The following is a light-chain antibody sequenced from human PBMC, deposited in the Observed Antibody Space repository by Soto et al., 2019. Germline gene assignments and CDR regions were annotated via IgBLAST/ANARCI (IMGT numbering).Light chain of an antibody. J-gene: IGLJ2*01. Sequence: QSALTQPRSVSGSPGQSVTISCTGTSSDVGGYNYVSWYQQNPGKAPKLMIYDVGKRPSGVPDRFSGSKSDNTASLTISGLQAEDEADYYCCSYAGTYTFVVFGGGTKLTVL. CDR1: SSDVGGYNY. CDR2: DVG. CDR3: CSYAGTYTFVV. V-gene: IGLV2-11*01.